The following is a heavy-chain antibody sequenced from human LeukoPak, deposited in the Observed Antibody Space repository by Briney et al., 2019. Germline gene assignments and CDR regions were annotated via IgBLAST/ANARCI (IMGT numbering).Heavy chain of an antibody. CDR3: ARGKSGFSA. V-gene: IGHV1-2*02. D-gene: IGHD3-22*01. CDR1: GYTFTENY. J-gene: IGHJ4*02. Sequence: ASVTVSCKASGYTFTENYIHWVRQAPGHGLEWMGLINPYTSDANYTEKFQGRVTMTRDTSVSTAYMHLSRLRSDDTAVYYCARGKSGFSAWGQGTAVPVSS. CDR2: INPYTSDA.